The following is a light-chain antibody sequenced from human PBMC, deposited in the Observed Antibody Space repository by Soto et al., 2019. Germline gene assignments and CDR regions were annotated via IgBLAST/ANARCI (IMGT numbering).Light chain of an antibody. CDR2: DNS. Sequence: QSVLTQPPSVSGAPGQRVTISCTGSRSNIGAGYDVHWYQQLPGTAPKPLIYDNSNRPSGVPDRFSGSKSGTSASLAITGLQAEDEADYYCQSYDSSLSGSKVFGTGTKVTVL. J-gene: IGLJ1*01. CDR3: QSYDSSLSGSKV. V-gene: IGLV1-40*01. CDR1: RSNIGAGYD.